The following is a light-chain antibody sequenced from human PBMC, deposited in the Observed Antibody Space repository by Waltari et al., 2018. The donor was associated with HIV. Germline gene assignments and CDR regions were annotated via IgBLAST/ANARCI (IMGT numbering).Light chain of an antibody. V-gene: IGKV4-1*01. J-gene: IGKJ3*01. CDR3: QQYFQPPLT. CDR1: QTIVHMSTRMNY. CDR2: WPS. Sequence: DIVMTQSTESLVVSLGERATLTCTSSQTIVHMSTRMNYVAWYQNKLGQSPTLLIYWPSTRQSGVPDRFSGSGSGTNFTLTINPLQAEDVGVYYCQQYFQPPLTFGPGT.